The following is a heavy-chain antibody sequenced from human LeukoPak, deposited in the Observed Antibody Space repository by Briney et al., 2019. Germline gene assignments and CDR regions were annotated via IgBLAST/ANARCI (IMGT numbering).Heavy chain of an antibody. CDR2: IYYSGST. D-gene: IGHD2-2*01. J-gene: IGHJ6*03. CDR3: ARLKATSLRYYMDV. V-gene: IGHV4-59*01. Sequence: IPSETLSLTCTVSGGSISSYYWSWIRQPPGKGLEWIGYIYYSGSTNYNPSLKSRVTISVDTSKNQFSLKLSSVTAADTAVYYCARLKATSLRYYMDVWGKGTTVTVSS. CDR1: GGSISSYY.